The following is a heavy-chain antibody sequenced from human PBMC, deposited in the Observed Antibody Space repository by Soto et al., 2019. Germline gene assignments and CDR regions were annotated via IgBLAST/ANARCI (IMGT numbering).Heavy chain of an antibody. D-gene: IGHD6-19*01. Sequence: EVQLVESGGGLVQPGGSLRLSCAASGFTFSSYSMNWVRQAPGKGLEWVSYISSSSSTIYYADSVKGRFTISSDNAKKSLYQLMDSPIDEETNIYYCARAGIVVAGTPDYGGQATLDTVSS. CDR1: GFTFSSYS. J-gene: IGHJ4*02. CDR3: ARAGIVVAGTPDY. V-gene: IGHV3-48*02. CDR2: ISSSSSTI.